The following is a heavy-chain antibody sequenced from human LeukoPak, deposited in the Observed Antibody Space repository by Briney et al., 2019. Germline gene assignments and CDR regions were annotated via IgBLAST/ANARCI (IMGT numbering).Heavy chain of an antibody. J-gene: IGHJ4*02. CDR1: GFTVSSNY. V-gene: IGHV3-66*02. CDR3: ARDQNYYDSSGYRDY. CDR2: IYSGGST. D-gene: IGHD3-22*01. Sequence: AGGSLRFSCAASGFTVSSNYMSGVRQAPGKGLEWVSVIYSGGSTYYADSVKGRFTISRDNSKNTLYLQMNSLRAEDTAVYYCARDQNYYDSSGYRDYWGQGTLVTVSS.